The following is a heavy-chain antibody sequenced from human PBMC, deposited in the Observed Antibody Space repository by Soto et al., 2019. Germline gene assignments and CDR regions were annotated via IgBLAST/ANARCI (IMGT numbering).Heavy chain of an antibody. CDR1: GYTFTNFG. CDR3: ARDGYSGDYPRPYYFDY. D-gene: IGHD5-12*01. V-gene: IGHV1-18*04. J-gene: IGHJ4*02. Sequence: ASVKVSCKASGYTFTNFGITWVRQAPGQGLEWMGWSSGYNGNTNYAQKLQGRVTMTTDTSTSTAYMELRSLRSGDTAVYYCARDGYSGDYPRPYYFDYWGLGTLVTVSS. CDR2: SSGYNGNT.